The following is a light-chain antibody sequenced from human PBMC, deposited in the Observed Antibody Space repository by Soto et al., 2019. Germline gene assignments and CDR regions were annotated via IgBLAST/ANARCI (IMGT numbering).Light chain of an antibody. V-gene: IGKV3-15*01. CDR3: QQYNNRPPVT. J-gene: IGKJ2*01. CDR2: GAS. CDR1: QSVSSN. Sequence: EIVMTQSPATLSVSPAERATLSCRASQSVSSNLAWYQQKPGQAPRLLIYGASTRATGIPARFSGSGSGTEFTLTINCLQSEDFAVYYCQQYNNRPPVTFGQGTKVDIK.